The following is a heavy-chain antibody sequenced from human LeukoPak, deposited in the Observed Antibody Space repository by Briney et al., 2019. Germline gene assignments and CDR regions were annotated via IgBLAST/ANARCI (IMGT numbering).Heavy chain of an antibody. CDR3: ARDRRIVGANTFDY. D-gene: IGHD1-26*01. CDR1: GFTFSSYA. V-gene: IGHV3-23*01. CDR2: ISGSGGST. J-gene: IGHJ4*02. Sequence: GGSLRLSCAASGFTFSSYAMSWVRQAPGKGLEWVSAISGSGGSTYYADSVKGRFTISRDNSKNTLYLQMNSLRAEDTAVYYCARDRRIVGANTFDYWGQGTLVTVSS.